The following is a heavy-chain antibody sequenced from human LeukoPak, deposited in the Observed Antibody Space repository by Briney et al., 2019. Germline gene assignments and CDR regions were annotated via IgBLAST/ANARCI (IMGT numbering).Heavy chain of an antibody. CDR1: GFTFSSYG. V-gene: IGHV3-30*18. CDR3: AKGGPYYDILTGHFYS. D-gene: IGHD3-9*01. CDR2: TSYDGRNE. J-gene: IGHJ4*02. Sequence: GGSLRLSCAASGFTFSSYGMHWVRQAPGKGLQWVAVTSYDGRNEYYADSVKGRFSISRDNSRDTLHLQMNSLRAEDTAVYYCAKGGPYYDILTGHFYSWGQGTLVTVSS.